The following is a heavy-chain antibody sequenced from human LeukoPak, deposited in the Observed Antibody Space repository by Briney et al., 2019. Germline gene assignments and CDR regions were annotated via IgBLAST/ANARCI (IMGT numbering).Heavy chain of an antibody. CDR3: ARGDYYGSGSYYNVDY. V-gene: IGHV4-34*01. CDR2: INHSGST. CDR1: GGSFSGYY. D-gene: IGHD3-10*01. Sequence: SETLSLTCAVYGGSFSGYYWSWIRQPPGKGLEWIGEINHSGSTNYNPSLKSRVTISVDTSKNQFSLKLSSVTAADTAVYYCARGDYYGSGSYYNVDYWGQGTLVTVSS. J-gene: IGHJ4*02.